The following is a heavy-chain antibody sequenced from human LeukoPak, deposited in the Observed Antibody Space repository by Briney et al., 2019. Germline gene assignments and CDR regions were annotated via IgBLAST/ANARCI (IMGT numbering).Heavy chain of an antibody. D-gene: IGHD2-8*01. J-gene: IGHJ4*01. CDR1: GFNVGGFP. Sequence: GVSLRLSCAASGFNVGGFPMSWVPQAPGNGPERVTHMNEYGGDILYVDSVKHRFNISRDNAKNSLYLQMNSQRVEDTAVYFCARPRGCNSGRCNNFDYWGQGTLVTVSS. V-gene: IGHV3-7*01. CDR2: MNEYGGDI. CDR3: ARPRGCNSGRCNNFDY.